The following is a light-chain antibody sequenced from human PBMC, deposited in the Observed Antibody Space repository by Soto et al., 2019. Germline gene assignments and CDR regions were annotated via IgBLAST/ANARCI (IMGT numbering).Light chain of an antibody. Sequence: QPVLTQPPSVSGSPGQSVAISCTGTSSDIGSSNGVSWYQQPPGTAPKLMIYDVNNRPSGVPDRFSGSKSGNTASLTISGLQAEDEADYYCSSYTSSNTYVFGTGTKLTVL. V-gene: IGLV2-18*02. CDR3: SSYTSSNTYV. CDR2: DVN. CDR1: SSDIGSSNG. J-gene: IGLJ1*01.